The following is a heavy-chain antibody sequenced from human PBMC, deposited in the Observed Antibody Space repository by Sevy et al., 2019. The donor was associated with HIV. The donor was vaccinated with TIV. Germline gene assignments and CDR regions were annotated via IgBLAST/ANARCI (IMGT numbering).Heavy chain of an antibody. D-gene: IGHD2-2*02. CDR3: AKREYCSSTSCYKDYYYGMDV. V-gene: IGHV1-2*02. J-gene: IGHJ6*02. Sequence: ASVKVSCKASGYTFTGYYMHWVRQAPGQGLEWMGWINPNSGGTNYPQKFQGRVTMTRDTSISTAYMELSRLRSDDTAVYYCAKREYCSSTSCYKDYYYGMDVWGQGTTVTVSS. CDR2: INPNSGGT. CDR1: GYTFTGYY.